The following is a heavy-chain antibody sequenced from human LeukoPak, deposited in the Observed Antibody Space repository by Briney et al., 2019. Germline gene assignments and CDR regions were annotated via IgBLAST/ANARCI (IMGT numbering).Heavy chain of an antibody. V-gene: IGHV4-4*07. CDR2: IYTSGST. CDR1: GGFISSYY. D-gene: IGHD3-10*01. J-gene: IGHJ5*02. CDR3: ARGIRLGYGSGRDWFDP. Sequence: SETLPLTCTVSGGFISSYYWSWIRQPAGKGLEWIGRIYTSGSTNYNLSLKSRVTMSVDTSKNQFSLKLNPVTAADTAVYYCARGIRLGYGSGRDWFDPWGQGTLVTVSS.